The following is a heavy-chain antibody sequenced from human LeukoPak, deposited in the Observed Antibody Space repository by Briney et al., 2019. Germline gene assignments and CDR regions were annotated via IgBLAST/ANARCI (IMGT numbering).Heavy chain of an antibody. D-gene: IGHD3-3*01. CDR1: GFSFRGYW. J-gene: IGHJ6*04. V-gene: IGHV3-74*01. Sequence: PGESMRLSCAASGFSFRGYWLHWVRQGPEKGLELVSRIHNDGHRIIYADSVKGRCNTTRDNAKNTVYLQMNSLRVEDTAVYYGATGGGWEASFGVVTHRDVWGKGTRVSVSS. CDR2: IHNDGHRI. CDR3: ATGGGWEASFGVVTHRDV.